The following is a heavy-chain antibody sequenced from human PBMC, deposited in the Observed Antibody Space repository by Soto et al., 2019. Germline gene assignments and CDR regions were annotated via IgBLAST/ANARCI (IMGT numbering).Heavy chain of an antibody. J-gene: IGHJ5*02. V-gene: IGHV4-30-2*01. D-gene: IGHD1-1*01. CDR3: ARDQLEGNWFDP. CDR1: GGSISSGGCS. Sequence: PSETLSLTCAVSGGSISSGGCSWNWIRQPLGKGLEWIGYIYHSGSTYYNPSLKSRVTISVDKSKNQFSLKLTSVTAADTAVYYCARDQLEGNWFDPWGQGTLVTVSS. CDR2: IYHSGST.